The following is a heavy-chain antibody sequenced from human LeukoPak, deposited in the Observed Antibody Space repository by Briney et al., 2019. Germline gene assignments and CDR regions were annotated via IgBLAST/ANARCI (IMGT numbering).Heavy chain of an antibody. D-gene: IGHD6-19*01. CDR3: AIGWYYFDY. J-gene: IGHJ4*02. CDR1: GYTFTTYY. V-gene: IGHV1-46*01. Sequence: ASVKVSCKASGYTFTTYYLHWVRQAPGQGLEWMGVINPSGGSTTYAQKFQGRVTMTRDTSTSTVYMELSSLRSEDTAVYYCAIGWYYFDYWGQGALVTVSS. CDR2: INPSGGST.